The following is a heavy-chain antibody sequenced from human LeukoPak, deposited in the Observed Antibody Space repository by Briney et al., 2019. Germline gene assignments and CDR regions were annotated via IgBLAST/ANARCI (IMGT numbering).Heavy chain of an antibody. CDR2: INPNSGGT. CDR3: AKEGDGLPY. CDR1: GDAFTGYY. D-gene: IGHD3-16*01. V-gene: IGHV1-2*02. Sequence: ASVKVSCKASGDAFTGYYMHWVRQAPGKGLEWMGWINPNSGGTSYAQKFQDRVTMTRDTSISTAYMELSRLTSDDTAVFYCAKEGDGLPYWGQGTLVTVSS. J-gene: IGHJ4*02.